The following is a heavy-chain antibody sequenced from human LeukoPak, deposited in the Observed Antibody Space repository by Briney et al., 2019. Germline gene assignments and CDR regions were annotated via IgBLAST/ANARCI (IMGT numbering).Heavy chain of an antibody. Sequence: GGSLRLSCAASGFTFSDYYMSWIRQAPGKGLEWVSYISSSGSTIYYADSVKGRFTISRDNAKNSLYLQMNSLRAEDTAVYYCAKVSYDYVWGSTTYYFDYWGQGTLVTVSS. D-gene: IGHD3-16*01. CDR2: ISSSGSTI. CDR1: GFTFSDYY. CDR3: AKVSYDYVWGSTTYYFDY. J-gene: IGHJ4*02. V-gene: IGHV3-11*01.